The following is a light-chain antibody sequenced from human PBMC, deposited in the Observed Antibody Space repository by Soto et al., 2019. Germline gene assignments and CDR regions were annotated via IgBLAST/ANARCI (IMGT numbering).Light chain of an antibody. J-gene: IGKJ1*01. V-gene: IGKV3-15*01. CDR2: DAS. Sequence: ILMTQSPATLSVSPGERATLSCRASQSVSNNLARYQQKPAQAPRLLIYDASTRATGIPARFSGSGSGTEFTLTISGLQSEDFAVYYCQQYNNWPPWTFGQGTKVEIK. CDR3: QQYNNWPPWT. CDR1: QSVSNN.